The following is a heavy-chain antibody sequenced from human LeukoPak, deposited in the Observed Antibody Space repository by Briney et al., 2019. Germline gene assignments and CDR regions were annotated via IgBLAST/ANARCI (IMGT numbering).Heavy chain of an antibody. CDR3: ARVVEVPAASPGYFQH. Sequence: SQTLSLTCTVSGGSISRGDYYWSWIRQPPGKGLEWIGYIYYSGSTYYNPSLKSRVTISVDTSKNQFSLKLSSVTAADTAVYYCARVVEVPAASPGYFQHWGQGTQVTVSS. J-gene: IGHJ1*01. V-gene: IGHV4-30-4*08. D-gene: IGHD2-2*01. CDR2: IYYSGST. CDR1: GGSISRGDYY.